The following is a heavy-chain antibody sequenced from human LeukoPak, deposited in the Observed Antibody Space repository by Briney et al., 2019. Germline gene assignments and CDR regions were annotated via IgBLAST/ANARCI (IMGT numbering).Heavy chain of an antibody. Sequence: GESLKISCKGSGYSFTNYWIGWVRQMPGKGLEWMGIIYPGDSDTRYSPSFQGQVTISADKSITTAYLQWSSLKASDTAIYYCARRDDYGDYDDYFDYWGQGTLVTVSS. CDR3: ARRDDYGDYDDYFDY. CDR2: IYPGDSDT. V-gene: IGHV5-51*01. D-gene: IGHD4-17*01. J-gene: IGHJ4*02. CDR1: GYSFTNYW.